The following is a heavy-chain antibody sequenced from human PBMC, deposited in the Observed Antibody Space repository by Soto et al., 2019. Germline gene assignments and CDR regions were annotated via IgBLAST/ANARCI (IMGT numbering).Heavy chain of an antibody. CDR1: GGSISSYY. J-gene: IGHJ5*02. CDR3: AREYSSGWARWFDP. Sequence: SETLSLTCTVSGGSISSYYWSWIRQPPGKGLEWIGYMYFSGSTNYNPSLKSRVTISVDTSKNQFSLKLSSVTAADTAVYYCAREYSSGWARWFDPWGQGTLVTVSS. V-gene: IGHV4-59*01. D-gene: IGHD6-19*01. CDR2: MYFSGST.